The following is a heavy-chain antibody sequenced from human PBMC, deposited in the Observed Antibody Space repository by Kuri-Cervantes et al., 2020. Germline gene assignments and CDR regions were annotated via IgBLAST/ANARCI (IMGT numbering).Heavy chain of an antibody. D-gene: IGHD3-10*01. CDR1: GGSFSGYY. CDR2: INHSGST. J-gene: IGHJ6*02. CDR3: ARHGLEWGSGSRYYYGMDV. Sequence: SETLSLTCAVYGGSFSGYYWSWIRQPPGKGLEWIGEINHSGSTNFNPSLKSRVTISVDTSKNQFSLKLSSVTAADTAVYYCARHGLEWGSGSRYYYGMDVWGQGTTVTVSS. V-gene: IGHV4-34*01.